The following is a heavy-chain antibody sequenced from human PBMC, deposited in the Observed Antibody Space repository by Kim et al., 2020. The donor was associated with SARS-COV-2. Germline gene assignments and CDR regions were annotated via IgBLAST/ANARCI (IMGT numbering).Heavy chain of an antibody. CDR3: AKADYYDILTGYESYYYYYGMDV. V-gene: IGHV3-9*01. J-gene: IGHJ6*02. CDR1: GFTFDDYA. CDR2: ISWNSGSI. D-gene: IGHD3-9*01. Sequence: GGSLRLSCAASGFTFDDYAMHWVRQAPGKGLEWVSGISWNSGSIGYADSVKGRFTISRDNAKNSLYLQMNSPRAEDTALYYCAKADYYDILTGYESYYYYYGMDVWGQGTTVTVSS.